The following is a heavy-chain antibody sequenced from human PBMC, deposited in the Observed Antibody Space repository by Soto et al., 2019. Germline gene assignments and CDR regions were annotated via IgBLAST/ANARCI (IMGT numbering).Heavy chain of an antibody. V-gene: IGHV4-39*01. D-gene: IGHD1-26*01. CDR1: GGSISSSSYY. CDR3: ARHLSGSYHDAFDI. Sequence: QLQLQESGPGLVKPSETLSLTCTVSGGSISSSSYYWGWIRQPPGKGLEWIGSIYYSGSTYYNPSLKSRVTISVDTSKNQFSLKLSSVTAADTAVYYCARHLSGSYHDAFDIWGQGTMVTVSS. CDR2: IYYSGST. J-gene: IGHJ3*02.